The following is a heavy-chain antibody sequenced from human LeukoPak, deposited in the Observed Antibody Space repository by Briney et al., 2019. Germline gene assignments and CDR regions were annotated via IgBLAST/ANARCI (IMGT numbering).Heavy chain of an antibody. CDR1: GGSISSYY. D-gene: IGHD4-17*01. V-gene: IGHV4-59*12. CDR3: ARGGTTVTDYYFDY. Sequence: KPSGTLSLTWTGSGGSISSYYWSWVRQAPGKGPEWIGYIYYSGSTNYNPSLKSRVTISVDTSKNQFSLRLNSVTDADTAVYYCARGGTTVTDYYFDYWGQGTLVTVSS. J-gene: IGHJ4*02. CDR2: IYYSGST.